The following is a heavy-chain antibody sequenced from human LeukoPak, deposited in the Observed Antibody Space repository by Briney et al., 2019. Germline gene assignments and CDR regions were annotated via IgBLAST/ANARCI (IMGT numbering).Heavy chain of an antibody. CDR3: ATVAGSYSAFDI. J-gene: IGHJ3*02. V-gene: IGHV1-2*06. Sequence: VASVKVSCKASGYTFTGYYMHWVRQAPGQGLEWMGRINPNSGGTNYAQKFQGRVTMTRDTSISTAYMELSRLRSDDTAVYYCATVAGSYSAFDIWGQGTMVTVSS. CDR2: INPNSGGT. D-gene: IGHD1-26*01. CDR1: GYTFTGYY.